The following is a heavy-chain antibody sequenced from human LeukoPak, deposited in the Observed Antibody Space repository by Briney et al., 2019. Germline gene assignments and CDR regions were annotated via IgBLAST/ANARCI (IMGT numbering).Heavy chain of an antibody. Sequence: SVKVSCKASGGAFSSYAISWVRQAPGQGLEWMGRIIPILGIANYAQKFQGRVTITADKSTSTAYMELSSLRSEDTAVYYCARSDRGIVATIGDDAFDIWGQGTMVTVSS. J-gene: IGHJ3*02. CDR3: ARSDRGIVATIGDDAFDI. CDR1: GGAFSSYA. CDR2: IIPILGIA. V-gene: IGHV1-69*04. D-gene: IGHD5-12*01.